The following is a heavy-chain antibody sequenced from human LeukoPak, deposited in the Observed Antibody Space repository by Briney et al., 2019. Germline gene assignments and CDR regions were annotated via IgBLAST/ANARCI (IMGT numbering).Heavy chain of an antibody. D-gene: IGHD2-21*02. V-gene: IGHV3-21*01. Sequence: GGSLRLSCAASGFTFSSYTMNWVRQAPGKGLEWVSSITSSSSYIYYADSVKGRFTISRDNAKNSLYLQVNSLRAEDTAVYYCARGGDPDYWGQGTLVTVSS. CDR3: ARGGDPDY. CDR1: GFTFSSYT. CDR2: ITSSSSYI. J-gene: IGHJ4*02.